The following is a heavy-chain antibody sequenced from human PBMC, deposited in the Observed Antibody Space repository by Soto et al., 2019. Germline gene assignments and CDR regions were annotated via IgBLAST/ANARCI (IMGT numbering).Heavy chain of an antibody. CDR3: ARDLAGYSYGAATTRFYYYMDV. Sequence: SETLSLTCTVSGVSISNYYWNWIRQPPGKGLEWIGYIYNSGNNNYNPSLKSRVTISVDTSKNHFSLILSSVTAADTAVYYCARDLAGYSYGAATTRFYYYMDVWGKGTTVTVSS. CDR1: GVSISNYY. V-gene: IGHV4-59*01. J-gene: IGHJ6*03. D-gene: IGHD5-18*01. CDR2: IYNSGNN.